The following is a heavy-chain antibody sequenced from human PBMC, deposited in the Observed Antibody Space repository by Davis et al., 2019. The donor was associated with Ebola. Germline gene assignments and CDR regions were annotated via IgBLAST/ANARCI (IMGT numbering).Heavy chain of an antibody. CDR2: IYHSGST. Sequence: MPSETLSLTCAVSGGSISSGGYSWSWIRQPPGKGLEWIGYIYHSGSTYYNPSLKSRVTISVDKSKNQFSLKLSSVTAADTAVYYCARNVGSTRDFGYWGQGTLVTVSS. CDR1: GGSISSGGYS. J-gene: IGHJ4*02. V-gene: IGHV4-30-2*01. D-gene: IGHD2-2*01. CDR3: ARNVGSTRDFGY.